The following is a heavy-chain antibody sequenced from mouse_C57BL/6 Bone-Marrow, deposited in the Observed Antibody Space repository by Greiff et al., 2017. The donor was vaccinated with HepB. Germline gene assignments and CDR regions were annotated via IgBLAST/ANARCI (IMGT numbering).Heavy chain of an antibody. CDR1: GYTFTSYW. D-gene: IGHD1-1*01. J-gene: IGHJ2*01. V-gene: IGHV1-55*01. Sequence: QVQLQQPGAELVKPGASVKMSCKASGYTFTSYWITWVKQRPGQGLEWIGDIYPGSGSNIYNEKFKSKATLTVDTSSSTAYMQLSSLTSEDSAVYYCARRGYYGSSYPLFDYWGQGTTLTVSS. CDR3: ARRGYYGSSYPLFDY. CDR2: IYPGSGSN.